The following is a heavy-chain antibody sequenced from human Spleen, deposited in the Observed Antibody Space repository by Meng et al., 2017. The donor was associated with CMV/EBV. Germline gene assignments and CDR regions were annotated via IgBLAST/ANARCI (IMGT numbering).Heavy chain of an antibody. CDR2: INHSGST. V-gene: IGHV4-34*01. J-gene: IGHJ4*02. Sequence: SETLSLTCTVSGGSISSYYWSWIRQPPGKGLEWIGEINHSGSTNYNPSLKSRVTISVDTSKNQFSLKLSSVTAADTAVYYCARGQIAAAGTGIDYWGQGTLVTVSS. CDR3: ARGQIAAAGTGIDY. CDR1: GGSISSYY. D-gene: IGHD6-13*01.